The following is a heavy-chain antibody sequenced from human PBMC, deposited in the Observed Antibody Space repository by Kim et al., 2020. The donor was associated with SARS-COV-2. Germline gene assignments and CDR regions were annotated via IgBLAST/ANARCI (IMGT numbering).Heavy chain of an antibody. CDR2: ISSSSSTI. V-gene: IGHV3-48*02. Sequence: GGSLRLSCAASGFTFSSYSMNWVRQAPGKGLEWVSYISSSSSTIYYADSVKGRFTISRDNAKNSLYLQMNSLRDEDTAVYYCARVNIVVVPAARRLYMDVWGKGTTVTVSS. J-gene: IGHJ6*03. D-gene: IGHD2-2*01. CDR3: ARVNIVVVPAARRLYMDV. CDR1: GFTFSSYS.